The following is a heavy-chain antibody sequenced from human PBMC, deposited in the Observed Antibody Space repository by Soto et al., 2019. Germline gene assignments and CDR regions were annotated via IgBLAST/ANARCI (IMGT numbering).Heavy chain of an antibody. D-gene: IGHD1-26*01. V-gene: IGHV1-69*01. CDR3: ARRNHSGSYHPYWFDP. Sequence: QVQLVQSGAEVKKPGSSVKVSCKASGGTFSSYAISWVRQAPGQGLEWLGGIIPIFGTANYAQQFQGRVTITADESTSTAYMELSSLRSEDTAVYYCARRNHSGSYHPYWFDPWGQGTLVTVSS. CDR1: GGTFSSYA. J-gene: IGHJ5*02. CDR2: IIPIFGTA.